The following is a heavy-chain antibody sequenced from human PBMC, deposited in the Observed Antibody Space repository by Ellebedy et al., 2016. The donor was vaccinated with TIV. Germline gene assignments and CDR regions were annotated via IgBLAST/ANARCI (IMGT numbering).Heavy chain of an antibody. Sequence: GESLKISXAASGFTFTSYAMTWVRQAPGKALEWASVISGSGVSTYYADSVKGRFTISRDNSKNTLYLQMNSLRAEDTAVYYCAKRASSGWSYYFDYWGQGTLVTVSS. CDR2: ISGSGVST. CDR1: GFTFTSYA. CDR3: AKRASSGWSYYFDY. D-gene: IGHD6-19*01. V-gene: IGHV3-23*01. J-gene: IGHJ4*02.